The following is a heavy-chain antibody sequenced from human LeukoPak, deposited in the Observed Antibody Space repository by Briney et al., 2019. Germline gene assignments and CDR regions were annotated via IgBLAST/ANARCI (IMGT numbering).Heavy chain of an antibody. CDR2: MNPNSGNT. V-gene: IGHV1-8*01. CDR1: GYTFTSYD. D-gene: IGHD5-12*01. J-gene: IGHJ5*02. Sequence: GASVKVSCKASGYTFTSYDINWVRQATGQGLEWMGWMNPNSGNTGYAQKFQGRVTMTRDTSISTAYMELSRLRSDDTAVYYCARALVATNWFDPWGQGTLVTVSS. CDR3: ARALVATNWFDP.